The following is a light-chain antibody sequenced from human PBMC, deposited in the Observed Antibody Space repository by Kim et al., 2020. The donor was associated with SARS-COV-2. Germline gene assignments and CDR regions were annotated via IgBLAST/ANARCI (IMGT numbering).Light chain of an antibody. J-gene: IGLJ1*01. CDR3: WGDV. CDR1: SSDVGGYNY. Sequence: QSVLTQPRSVSGSPGQSVTISCTGTSSDVGGYNYVSWYQQHPGKAPKLMIYDVSKRPSGVPDRFSGSKSGNTASLTISGLQAEDEADYYCWGDVFGT. CDR2: DVS. V-gene: IGLV2-11*01.